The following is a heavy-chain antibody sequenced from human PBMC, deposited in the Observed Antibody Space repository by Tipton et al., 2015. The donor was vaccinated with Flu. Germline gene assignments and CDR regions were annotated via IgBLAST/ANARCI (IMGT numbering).Heavy chain of an antibody. CDR3: ARDRGGYDTYGNGPPGWFDS. D-gene: IGHD5-18*01. Sequence: TLSLTCRVSGGSITTYHWSWIRQSAGKELEWIGRISPSGSSKLNSSLKSRVTMSVGASKNQFSLRLTSVTGADTAVYFCARDRGGYDTYGNGPPGWFDSWGQGTQVTVSS. CDR2: ISPSGSS. J-gene: IGHJ5*01. CDR1: GGSITTYH. V-gene: IGHV4-4*07.